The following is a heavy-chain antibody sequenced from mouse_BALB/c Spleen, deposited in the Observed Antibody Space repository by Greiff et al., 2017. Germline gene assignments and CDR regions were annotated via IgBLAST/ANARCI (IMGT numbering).Heavy chain of an antibody. J-gene: IGHJ2*01. CDR3: ARSSLRPDY. CDR1: GFNIKDYY. CDR2: IDPENGNT. V-gene: IGHV14-1*02. D-gene: IGHD1-2*01. Sequence: EVKLMESGAELVRPGALVKLSCKASGFNIKDYYMHWVKQRPEQGLEWIGWIDPENGNTIYDPKFQGKASITADTSSNTAYLQLSSLTSEDTAVYYCARSSLRPDYWGQGTTLTVSS.